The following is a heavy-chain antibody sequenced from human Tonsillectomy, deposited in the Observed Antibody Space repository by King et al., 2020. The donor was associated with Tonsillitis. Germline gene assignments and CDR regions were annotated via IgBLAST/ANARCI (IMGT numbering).Heavy chain of an antibody. CDR1: GFSFSSYA. D-gene: IGHD3-10*01. CDR3: ANDYYGSGSYSRFDY. J-gene: IGHJ4*02. CDR2: ISGSGDST. Sequence: VQLVQSGGGSVQPGGSLRLSCAASGFSFSSYAMTWVRQAPGKGLEWVSTISGSGDSTYYADSVKGRFIISRDNSKNTLYLQMNSLRAEDTAVYYCANDYYGSGSYSRFDYWGQGTLVTVSS. V-gene: IGHV3-23*04.